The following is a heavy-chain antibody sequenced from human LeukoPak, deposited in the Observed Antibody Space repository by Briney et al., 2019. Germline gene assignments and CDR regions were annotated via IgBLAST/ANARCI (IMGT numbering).Heavy chain of an antibody. CDR3: GREIEVAGTHWFDP. D-gene: IGHD6-19*01. CDR2: IYTSGST. V-gene: IGHV4-61*02. CDR1: GGSISSGSYY. J-gene: IGHJ5*02. Sequence: PSETLSLTCTVSGGSISSGSYYWSWIRQPTGKGLEWIGRIYTSGSTNYNPSLKSRVTISVDTSKNQFSLKLSSVTAADTAVYYCGREIEVAGTHWFDPGGQETRVTVSS.